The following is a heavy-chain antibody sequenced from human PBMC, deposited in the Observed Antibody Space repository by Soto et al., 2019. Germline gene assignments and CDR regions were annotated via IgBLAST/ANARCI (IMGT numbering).Heavy chain of an antibody. J-gene: IGHJ6*02. V-gene: IGHV1-3*01. D-gene: IGHD3-3*01. CDR2: INAGNGNT. CDR1: GYTFTSYA. Sequence: ASVKVSCKASGYTFTSYAMHWVRQSPGQRLEWMGWINAGNGNTKYSQKFQGRVTITGDTSASTAYMELSSLRSEDTAVYYCARPLENYDFWSSYYTPPYYYYGMDVWGQGTTVTAP. CDR3: ARPLENYDFWSSYYTPPYYYYGMDV.